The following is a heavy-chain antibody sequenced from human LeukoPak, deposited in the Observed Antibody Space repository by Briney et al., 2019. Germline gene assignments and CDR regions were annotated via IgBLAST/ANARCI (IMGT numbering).Heavy chain of an antibody. Sequence: SETLSLTCIVSGGSINNYYWSWIRQPAGKGLEWIGRIYSTGSTNYNPSLKSRVTISIDKSKNQFSLKVSSVTAADTAVYYCASANTGDVESWGQGTLVTVSS. CDR2: IYSTGST. D-gene: IGHD4-17*01. CDR3: ASANTGDVES. CDR1: GGSINNYY. V-gene: IGHV4-4*07. J-gene: IGHJ4*02.